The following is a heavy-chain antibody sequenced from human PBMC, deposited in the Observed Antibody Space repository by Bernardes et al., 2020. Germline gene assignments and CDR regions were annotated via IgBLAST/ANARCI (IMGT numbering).Heavy chain of an antibody. CDR1: GGSVSSGSYY. V-gene: IGHV4-61*01. CDR3: ARGGYSYGSYYYYYMDV. J-gene: IGHJ6*03. Sequence: ETLSLTCTVSGGSVSSGSYYWSWIRQPPGKGLEWIGYIYYSGSTNYNPSLKSRVTISVDTSKNQFSLKLSSVTAADTAVYYCARGGYSYGSYYYYYMDVWGKGTTVTVSS. D-gene: IGHD5-18*01. CDR2: IYYSGST.